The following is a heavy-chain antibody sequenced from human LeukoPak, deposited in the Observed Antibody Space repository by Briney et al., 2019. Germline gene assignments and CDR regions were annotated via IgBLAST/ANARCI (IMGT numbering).Heavy chain of an antibody. CDR1: GGSISSGDYY. Sequence: PSQTLSLTCTVSGGSISSGDYYWSWIRHPPGKGLGWFGYIYYSGSTYYNQSLKSRVTISVDTSKNQFYLKLSSVTAAGRAVYYCARCKDFFDIWGRGTMATVSS. D-gene: IGHD2-8*01. CDR3: ARCKDFFDI. J-gene: IGHJ3*02. CDR2: IYYSGST. V-gene: IGHV4-30-4*01.